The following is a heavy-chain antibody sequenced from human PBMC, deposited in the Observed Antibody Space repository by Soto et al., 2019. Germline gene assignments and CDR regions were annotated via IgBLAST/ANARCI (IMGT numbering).Heavy chain of an antibody. CDR2: IYYSGST. Sequence: QVQLQESGPGLVKPSETLSLTCTVSGGSISSYYWSWIRQPPGKGLEWIGYIYYSGSTNYNPSLKSRVTISVDTSKNQFSLKLSSVTAADTAVYYCARVVPDIVATKYYYYYYMDVWGKGTTVTVSS. J-gene: IGHJ6*03. CDR3: ARVVPDIVATKYYYYYYMDV. D-gene: IGHD5-12*01. V-gene: IGHV4-59*01. CDR1: GGSISSYY.